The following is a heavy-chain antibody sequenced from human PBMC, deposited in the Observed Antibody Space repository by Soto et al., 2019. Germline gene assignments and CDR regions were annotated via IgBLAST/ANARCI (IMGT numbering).Heavy chain of an antibody. V-gene: IGHV4-31*03. CDR2: IYYSGST. D-gene: IGHD3-22*01. CDR3: ARDHRLGKFNYYDSSGYYQQGGMDV. Sequence: SETLSLTCTVSGGSISSGGYYCSWIRQHPGKGLEWIGYIYYSGSTYYNPSLKSRVTISVDTSKNQFSLKLSSVTAADTAVYYCARDHRLGKFNYYDSSGYYQQGGMDVWGQGTTVTVSS. J-gene: IGHJ6*02. CDR1: GGSISSGGYY.